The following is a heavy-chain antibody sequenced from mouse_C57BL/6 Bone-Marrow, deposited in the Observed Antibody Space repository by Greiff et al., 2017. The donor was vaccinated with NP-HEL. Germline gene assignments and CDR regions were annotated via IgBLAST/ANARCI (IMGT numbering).Heavy chain of an antibody. CDR3: ARFGYYGSSYAMDY. V-gene: IGHV1-64*01. CDR2: IHPNSGST. J-gene: IGHJ4*01. CDR1: GYTFTSYW. D-gene: IGHD1-1*01. Sequence: QVQLQQPGAELVKPGASVKLSCKASGYTFTSYWMHWVKQRPGQGLEWIGMIHPNSGSTNYNEKFKSKVTLTVDKSSSTAYMQHSSLTSEDAAVYYCARFGYYGSSYAMDYWGQGTSVTVSS.